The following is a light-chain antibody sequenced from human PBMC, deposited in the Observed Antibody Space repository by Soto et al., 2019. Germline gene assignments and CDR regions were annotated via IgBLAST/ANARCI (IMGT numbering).Light chain of an antibody. Sequence: QSVLTQPASVSGSPGQSITISCTGTSSDVGGYNYVSWYQQLPGKAPKLMIYDVSDRPSGVSNRFSGSKSGNTASLTISGLQAQEEADYYCSSYTSSSLYVFGPGTKVTVL. CDR2: DVS. CDR3: SSYTSSSLYV. CDR1: SSDVGGYNY. V-gene: IGLV2-14*01. J-gene: IGLJ1*01.